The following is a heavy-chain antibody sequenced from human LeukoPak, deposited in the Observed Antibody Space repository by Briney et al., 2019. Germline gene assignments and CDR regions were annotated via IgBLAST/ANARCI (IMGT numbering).Heavy chain of an antibody. J-gene: IGHJ3*02. Sequence: ASVKVSCKASGYTFTGYYMHWVRQAPGQGLEWMGRINPNSGGTNYAQKFQGRITMTRDTSISTAYMELSRLRSDDTAVYYCARVIAVAGTSGWAFDIWGQGTMVTVSS. CDR3: ARVIAVAGTSGWAFDI. CDR1: GYTFTGYY. V-gene: IGHV1-2*06. D-gene: IGHD6-19*01. CDR2: INPNSGGT.